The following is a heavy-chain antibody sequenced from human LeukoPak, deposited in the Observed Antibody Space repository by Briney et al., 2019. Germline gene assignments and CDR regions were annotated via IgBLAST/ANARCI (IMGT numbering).Heavy chain of an antibody. CDR1: GFTFSSYE. J-gene: IGHJ1*01. Sequence: PGGSLRLSCAASGFTFSSYEMNWVRQAPGKGLEWFSYISNSGTAIYYADSVKGRFTISRDNAKSSLYLQMNSLRAEDTAVYYCARAGYSMDTEYFQHWGQGTLVTVSS. V-gene: IGHV3-48*03. CDR3: ARAGYSMDTEYFQH. D-gene: IGHD5-18*01. CDR2: ISNSGTAI.